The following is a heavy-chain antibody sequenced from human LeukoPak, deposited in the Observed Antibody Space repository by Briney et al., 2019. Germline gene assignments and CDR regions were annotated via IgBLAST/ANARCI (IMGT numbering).Heavy chain of an antibody. CDR3: AKETYSYGYLDY. D-gene: IGHD5-18*01. Sequence: GGSLRLSCAVSGITLSNYGMSWVRQAPGKGLEWVSGISGSGGNTYYADSVKGRFTISRDNSKNTLYLQMNSLRAEDTAVYYCAKETYSYGYLDYWGQGTLVTVSS. V-gene: IGHV3-23*01. CDR2: ISGSGGNT. CDR1: GITLSNYG. J-gene: IGHJ4*02.